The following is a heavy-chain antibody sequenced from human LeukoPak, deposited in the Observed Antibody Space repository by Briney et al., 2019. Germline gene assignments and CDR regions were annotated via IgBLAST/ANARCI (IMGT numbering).Heavy chain of an antibody. V-gene: IGHV3-30*01. Sequence: GGSLRLSCAASGFTFSDSEMHWVRQAPGKGLEWVAVISYDGSEKYYAGSVKGRFTISRDNSKNTLYLQMNSLRAEDMAVYYCARDRDCSSTSCFNAFDIWGQGTVVTVSS. J-gene: IGHJ3*02. CDR3: ARDRDCSSTSCFNAFDI. CDR2: ISYDGSEK. CDR1: GFTFSDSE. D-gene: IGHD2-2*01.